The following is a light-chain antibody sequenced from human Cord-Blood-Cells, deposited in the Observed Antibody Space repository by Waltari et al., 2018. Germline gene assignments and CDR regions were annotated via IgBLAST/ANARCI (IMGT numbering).Light chain of an antibody. CDR1: QSVLYSSNNTNY. V-gene: IGKV4-1*01. CDR2: WAS. J-gene: IGKJ1*01. CDR3: QQYYSTPWT. Sequence: DIVMIQSPDSLAVSLGERATIHCKSSQSVLYSSNNTNYLAWYQQKPGQPPKLLIYWASTRESGVPDRFSGSGSGTDFTLTISSLQAEDVAVYYCQQYYSTPWTFGQGTKVEIK.